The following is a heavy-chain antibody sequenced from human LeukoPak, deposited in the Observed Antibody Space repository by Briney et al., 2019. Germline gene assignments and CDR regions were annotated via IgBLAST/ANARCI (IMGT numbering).Heavy chain of an antibody. V-gene: IGHV4-39*01. CDR1: GGSISRTNNY. Sequence: SETLSLTCIVSGGSISRTNNYWAWIRQPPGKGLEWIGSIYYSGNTYYNPSLGSRVTVSADTSKNQFSLKLRSVTAADTAVYYCVTGGGIAVAHAWGQGSLVTVSS. D-gene: IGHD6-19*01. CDR2: IYYSGNT. J-gene: IGHJ4*02. CDR3: VTGGGIAVAHA.